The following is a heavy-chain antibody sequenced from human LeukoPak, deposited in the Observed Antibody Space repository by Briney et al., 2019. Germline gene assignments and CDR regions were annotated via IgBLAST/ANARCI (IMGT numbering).Heavy chain of an antibody. J-gene: IGHJ5*02. D-gene: IGHD3-16*02. V-gene: IGHV1-69*01. CDR3: AEGRHYDYVWGSYLAYNWFDP. CDR1: GGTFSIYA. CDR2: IIPIFGTA. Sequence: SVKVSCKASGGTFSIYAISWVRQAPGQGLEWVGGIIPIFGTANYAQKFQGRVTITADESTSTAYMELSSLRSEDTAVYYCAEGRHYDYVWGSYLAYNWFDPWGQGTLVTVSS.